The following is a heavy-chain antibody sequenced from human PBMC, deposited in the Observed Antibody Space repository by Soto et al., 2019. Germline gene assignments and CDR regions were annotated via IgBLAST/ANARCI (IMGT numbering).Heavy chain of an antibody. Sequence: GGSLRLSCAASGFIFQNFGMSWVRQAPGKGLEWISSISGSGFKKYYADSVKGRFTISRDNSKSTVYLELNNLSAEDTAVYHCAKNQGVELVPLATVDWFDPWGQGSVVTASS. CDR1: GFIFQNFG. J-gene: IGHJ5*02. CDR3: AKNQGVELVPLATVDWFDP. D-gene: IGHD1-26*01. V-gene: IGHV3-23*01. CDR2: ISGSGFKK.